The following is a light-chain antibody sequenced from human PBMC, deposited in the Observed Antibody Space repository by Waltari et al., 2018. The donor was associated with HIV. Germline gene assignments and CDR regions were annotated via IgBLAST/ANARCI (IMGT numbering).Light chain of an antibody. Sequence: QSVLTQPPSASGTPGQRVTISCSGSSSNIGSNYVYWYQQLPGTAPKLLLYRTNQRPSGVPDRCSGSKSGTSASLAISGLRSGDEADYYCAAWGNSLSLLFGGGTKLTVL. J-gene: IGLJ2*01. V-gene: IGLV1-47*01. CDR3: AAWGNSLSLL. CDR2: RTN. CDR1: SSNIGSNY.